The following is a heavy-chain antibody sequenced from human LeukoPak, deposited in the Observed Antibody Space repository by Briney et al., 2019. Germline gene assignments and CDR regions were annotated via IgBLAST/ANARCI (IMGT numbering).Heavy chain of an antibody. CDR1: GGSVSRNW. J-gene: IGHJ6*02. V-gene: IGHV3-66*01. CDR3: ARDPEYNDYGDYGRYGMDV. CDR2: IYSGGST. D-gene: IGHD4-17*01. Sequence: ETLSLTCAVSGGSVSRNWWSWVRQPPGKGLEWVSVIYSGGSTYYADSVKGRFTISRDNSKNTLYLQMNSLRAEDTAVYYCARDPEYNDYGDYGRYGMDVWGQGTTVTVSS.